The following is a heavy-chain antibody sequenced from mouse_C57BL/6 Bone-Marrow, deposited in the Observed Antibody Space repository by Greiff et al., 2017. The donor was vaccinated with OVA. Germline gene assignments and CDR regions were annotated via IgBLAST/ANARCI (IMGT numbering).Heavy chain of an antibody. V-gene: IGHV1-78*01. J-gene: IGHJ1*03. Sequence: VQLQESDAELVKPGASVKISCKVSGYTFTDHTIHWMKQRPEQGLEWIGYIYPRDGSTKYNEKFKGKATLTADKSSSTAYMQLNSLTSEDSAVYFCARNPHYYGSSPYWYFDVWGTGTTVTVSS. D-gene: IGHD1-1*01. CDR2: IYPRDGST. CDR1: GYTFTDHT. CDR3: ARNPHYYGSSPYWYFDV.